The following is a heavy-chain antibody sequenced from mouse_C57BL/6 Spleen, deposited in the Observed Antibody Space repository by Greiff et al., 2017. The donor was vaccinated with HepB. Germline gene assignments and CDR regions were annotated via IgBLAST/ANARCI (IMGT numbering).Heavy chain of an antibody. CDR3: ARDYSNPDY. CDR2: INPYNGGT. J-gene: IGHJ2*01. Sequence: VQLKQSGPVLVKPGASVKMSCKASGYTFTDYYMNWVKQSHGKSLEWIGVINPYNGGTSYNQKFKGKATLTVDKSSSTAYMELNSLTSEDSAVYYCARDYSNPDYWGQGTTLTVSS. D-gene: IGHD2-5*01. CDR1: GYTFTDYY. V-gene: IGHV1-19*01.